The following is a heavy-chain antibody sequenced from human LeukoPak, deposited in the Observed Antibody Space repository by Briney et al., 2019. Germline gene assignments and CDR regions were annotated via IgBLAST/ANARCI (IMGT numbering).Heavy chain of an antibody. D-gene: IGHD4-23*01. CDR2: IWYDGSNK. CDR1: GFTFSSYG. J-gene: IGHJ6*03. V-gene: IGHV3-33*06. CDR3: AKDRNSKSYFYMDV. Sequence: GRSLRLSCAASGFTFSSYGMHWVRQAPGKGLEWVAVIWYDGSNKYYADSVKGRFTISRDNSKNTLYLQMNSLRAEDTAVYYCAKDRNSKSYFYMDVWGKGTTVTVSS.